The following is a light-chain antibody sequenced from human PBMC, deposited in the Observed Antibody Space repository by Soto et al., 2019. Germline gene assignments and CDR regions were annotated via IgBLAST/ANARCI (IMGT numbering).Light chain of an antibody. J-gene: IGKJ1*01. V-gene: IGKV1-39*01. CDR1: QSISYY. CDR3: QQSYTTPWT. Sequence: DIKMNQSPSSLSASLGDRVTITCRASQSISYYLNWYQQKPGRAPRLLIYTTSSLQSGVPSKFSGSASGTDFTLTISSLQPEDFATYYCQQSYTTPWTFGQGTKVDIK. CDR2: TTS.